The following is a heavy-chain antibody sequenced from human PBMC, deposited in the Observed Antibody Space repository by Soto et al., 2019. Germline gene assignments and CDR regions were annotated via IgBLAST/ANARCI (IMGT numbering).Heavy chain of an antibody. CDR3: STGTLSGGEDGMDV. J-gene: IGHJ6*02. D-gene: IGHD2-21*01. V-gene: IGHV4-61*01. CDR1: GGSVSSGSYY. CDR2: IYYSGST. Sequence: PSETLSLTCTVSGGSVSSGSYYWSWIRQPPGKGLEWIGYIYYSGSTNYNPSLKSRVTISVDTSKNQFSLKLSSVTAADTAVYHCSTGTLSGGEDGMDVWGQGTTVTVSS.